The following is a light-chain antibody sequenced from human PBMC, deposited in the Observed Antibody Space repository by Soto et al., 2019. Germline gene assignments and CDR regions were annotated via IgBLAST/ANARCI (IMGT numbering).Light chain of an antibody. CDR2: DAS. Sequence: EIVLTQSPATLSLSPGERATLSCRASQSVSSYLAWYQQKPGQAPRLRIYDASNRATGIPARFSGSGSGTDFALTISSLEPEDFAVYYCQQRSNWPPAVTFGPGTKVDIK. J-gene: IGKJ3*01. CDR1: QSVSSY. V-gene: IGKV3-11*01. CDR3: QQRSNWPPAVT.